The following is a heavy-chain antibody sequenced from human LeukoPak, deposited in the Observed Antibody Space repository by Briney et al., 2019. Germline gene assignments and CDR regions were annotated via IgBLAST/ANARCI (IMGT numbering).Heavy chain of an antibody. Sequence: SETLSLTCAVYGGSFSGYYWSWIRQPPGKGLEWIGEINHSGSTNYNPSLKSRVTISVDTSKNQFSLKLSSVTAADTAVYYCARAASYYYGSGSYYKNWGQGTLVTVSS. V-gene: IGHV4-34*01. CDR3: ARAASYYYGSGSYYKN. CDR1: GGSFSGYY. D-gene: IGHD3-10*01. CDR2: INHSGST. J-gene: IGHJ4*02.